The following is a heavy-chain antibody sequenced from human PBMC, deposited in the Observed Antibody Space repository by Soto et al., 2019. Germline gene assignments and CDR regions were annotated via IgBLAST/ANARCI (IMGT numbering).Heavy chain of an antibody. J-gene: IGHJ4*02. Sequence: EVQLLESGGGLVQPGGSLRLSCAASGFTFSSYAMSWVRQAPGKGLEWVSAISGSGGSTYYADSVKGRFTISRDNSKNTLYLQMNSLRAEDTAVYHCAKGGSSSVVVADVDYWGQGTLVTVSS. V-gene: IGHV3-23*01. CDR1: GFTFSSYA. CDR2: ISGSGGST. CDR3: AKGGSSSVVVADVDY. D-gene: IGHD2-15*01.